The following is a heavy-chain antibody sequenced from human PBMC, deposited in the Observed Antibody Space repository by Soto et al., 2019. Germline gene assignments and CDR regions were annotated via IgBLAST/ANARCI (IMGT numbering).Heavy chain of an antibody. Sequence: EVQLVESGGGLVKPGGSLRLSCAASGFTFSSYSMNWVRQAPGKGLEWVSSISSSSSYIYYADSVKGRFTISRDNAKNSLYLQMNSLRAEDTAVYYCAREDWEMERIVDYWGQGTLVTVSS. CDR3: AREDWEMERIVDY. J-gene: IGHJ4*02. D-gene: IGHD1-1*01. CDR2: ISSSSSYI. V-gene: IGHV3-21*01. CDR1: GFTFSSYS.